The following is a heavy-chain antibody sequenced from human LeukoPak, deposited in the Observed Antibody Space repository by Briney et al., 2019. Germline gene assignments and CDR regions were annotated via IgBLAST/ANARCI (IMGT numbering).Heavy chain of an antibody. CDR3: ARGYCSSTSCYFGY. D-gene: IGHD2-2*01. Sequence: GGSLRLSCAASGFTFSSYAMHWVRQAPGKGLEYVSAISSNGGSTYYANSVKGRFTISRDNSKNTLYLQMGSLSAEDMAVYYCARGYCSSTSCYFGYWGQGTLVTVSS. CDR1: GFTFSSYA. V-gene: IGHV3-64*01. CDR2: ISSNGGST. J-gene: IGHJ4*02.